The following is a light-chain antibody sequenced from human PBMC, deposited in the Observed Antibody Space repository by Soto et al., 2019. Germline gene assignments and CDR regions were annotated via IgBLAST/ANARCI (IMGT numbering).Light chain of an antibody. V-gene: IGKV1-5*01. CDR3: KQYNIYSWT. J-gene: IGKJ1*01. CDR2: DAS. CDR1: QSISRW. Sequence: QITPSPSPLSASVGDRVTITCRASQSISRWLAWYQQKPGKAPKLLSYDASSLESGVPSRFIGSGSGTEFTLSISIMQPDDVTTDCCKQYNIYSWTFGQVAKVDVK.